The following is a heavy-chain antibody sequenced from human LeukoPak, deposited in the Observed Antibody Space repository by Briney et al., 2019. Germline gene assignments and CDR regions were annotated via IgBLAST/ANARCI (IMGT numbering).Heavy chain of an antibody. CDR2: TYGDGSFT. Sequence: GGSLRLSCAASGFTFSNFWMHWVRQAPGKGLVWVALTYGDGSFTRYADSVKGRFTISRENAKNVLYLQMSSLRAEDTAVYYCAREIRETVVTRHYYYGIDVWGQGTTVTVSS. D-gene: IGHD2-15*01. V-gene: IGHV3-74*01. CDR3: AREIRETVVTRHYYYGIDV. CDR1: GFTFSNFW. J-gene: IGHJ6*02.